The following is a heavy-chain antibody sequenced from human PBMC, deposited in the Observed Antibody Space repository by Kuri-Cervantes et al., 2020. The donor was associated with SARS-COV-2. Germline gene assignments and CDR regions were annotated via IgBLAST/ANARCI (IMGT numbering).Heavy chain of an antibody. CDR1: GFTVSSNY. Sequence: GESLKISCAASGFTVSSNYMSWVRQAPGKGLEWVSVIYSGGSTYYADSVKGRFTISRDNAKNTLCLQMNSLRAEDTAVYYCARVPNYYGSGSYYNYYYYYGMDVWGQGTTVTVSS. D-gene: IGHD3-10*01. J-gene: IGHJ6*02. CDR3: ARVPNYYGSGSYYNYYYYYGMDV. CDR2: IYSGGST. V-gene: IGHV3-53*01.